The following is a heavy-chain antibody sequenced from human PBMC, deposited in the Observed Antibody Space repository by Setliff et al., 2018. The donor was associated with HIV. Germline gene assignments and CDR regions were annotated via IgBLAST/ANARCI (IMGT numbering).Heavy chain of an antibody. CDR1: GYTFSNYV. D-gene: IGHD6-13*01. Sequence: ASVKVSCKASGYTFSNYVMQWVRQAPGQRLEWMGWIDAGNGNTKYSQEFQGRVTITADESTSTAYMELSSLRSEDTAVYYCADSTYYYYYGMDVWGQGTTVTVSS. V-gene: IGHV1-3*03. CDR3: ADSTYYYYYGMDV. J-gene: IGHJ6*02. CDR2: IDAGNGNT.